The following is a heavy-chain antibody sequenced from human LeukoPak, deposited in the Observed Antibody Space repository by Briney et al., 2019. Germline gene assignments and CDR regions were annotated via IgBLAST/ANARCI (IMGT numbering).Heavy chain of an antibody. V-gene: IGHV4-61*02. J-gene: IGHJ2*01. CDR2: IYTSGST. CDR3: ARWGEVYWYFDL. D-gene: IGHD3-16*01. CDR1: GGSISSSSYY. Sequence: SETLSLTCTVSGGSISSSSYYWGWIRQPPGKGLEWIGRIYTSGSTNYNPSLKSRVTISVDTSKNQSSLKLSSVTAADTAVYCARWGEVYWYFDLWGRGTLVTVSS.